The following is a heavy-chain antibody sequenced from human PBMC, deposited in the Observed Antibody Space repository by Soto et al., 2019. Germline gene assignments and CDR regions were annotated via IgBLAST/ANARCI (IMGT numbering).Heavy chain of an antibody. CDR2: IYYSGST. Sequence: SETLSLTCTVSGGSISSYYWSWIRQPPGKGLEWIGYIYYSGSTNYNPSLKSRVTISVDTSKNQFSLKLSFVTAADTAVYYCARVTPLDFWSGYYFEYWGQGTLVTVAS. CDR1: GGSISSYY. CDR3: ARVTPLDFWSGYYFEY. V-gene: IGHV4-59*01. J-gene: IGHJ4*02. D-gene: IGHD3-3*01.